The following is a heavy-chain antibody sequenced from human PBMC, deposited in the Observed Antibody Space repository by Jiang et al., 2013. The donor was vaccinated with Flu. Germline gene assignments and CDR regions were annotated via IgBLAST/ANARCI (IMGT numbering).Heavy chain of an antibody. CDR2: IYPGDSDT. V-gene: IGHV5-51*01. Sequence: QMPGKGLEWMGIIYPGDSDTRYSPSFQGQVTISADKSISTAYLQWSSLKASDTAMYYCARQNHDSSGFDYWGQGTLVTVSS. D-gene: IGHD3-22*01. J-gene: IGHJ4*02. CDR3: ARQNHDSSGFDY.